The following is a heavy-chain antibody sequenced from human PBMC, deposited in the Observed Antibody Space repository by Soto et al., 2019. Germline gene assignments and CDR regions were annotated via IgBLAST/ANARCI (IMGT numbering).Heavy chain of an antibody. CDR1: GGTFSSYA. CDR3: ARDQIVAKIKARIPIQDTAMAQNYYYGMDV. Sequence: GASVKVSCKASGGTFSSYAISWVRQAPGQGLEWMGGIIPIFGTANYAQKFQGRVTITADESTSTXYMELSSLRSEDTAVYYCARDQIVAKIKARIPIQDTAMAQNYYYGMDVWGQGTTVTVS. J-gene: IGHJ6*02. D-gene: IGHD5-12*01. CDR2: IIPIFGTA. V-gene: IGHV1-69*13.